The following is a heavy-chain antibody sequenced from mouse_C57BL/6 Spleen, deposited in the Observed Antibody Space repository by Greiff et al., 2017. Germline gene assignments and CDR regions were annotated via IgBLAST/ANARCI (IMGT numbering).Heavy chain of an antibody. CDR1: GFSFNTYA. V-gene: IGHV10-1*01. D-gene: IGHD1-1*02. CDR2: IRSKSNNYAT. J-gene: IGHJ3*01. Sequence: DVQLQESGGGLVQPKGSLRLSCAASGFSFNTYAMNWVRQAPGKGLEWVARIRSKSNNYATYYADSVKDRFTISSDDSESMLYLQMNNLKTEDTAMYYCVSELSGGFAYWGQGTLVTVSA. CDR3: VSELSGGFAY.